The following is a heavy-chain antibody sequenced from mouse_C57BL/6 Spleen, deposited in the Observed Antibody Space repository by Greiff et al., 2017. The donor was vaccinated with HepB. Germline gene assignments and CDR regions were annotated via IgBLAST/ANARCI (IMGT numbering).Heavy chain of an antibody. CDR2: INYDGSST. CDR1: GFTFSDYY. Sequence: EVKVVESEGGLVQPGSSMKLSCTASGFTFSDYYMAWVRQVPEKGLEWVANINYDGSSTYYLDSLKSRFIISRDNAKNILYLQMSSLKSEDTATYYCARDRLYYYGSSWYFDVWGTGTTVTVSS. CDR3: ARDRLYYYGSSWYFDV. V-gene: IGHV5-16*01. J-gene: IGHJ1*03. D-gene: IGHD1-1*01.